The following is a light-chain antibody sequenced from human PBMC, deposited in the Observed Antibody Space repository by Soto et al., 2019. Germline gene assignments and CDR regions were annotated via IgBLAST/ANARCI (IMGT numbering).Light chain of an antibody. V-gene: IGLV1-40*01. CDR1: RSNIGAGYD. Sequence: QSALTQPPSVSGAPGQRVTISCTGSRSNIGAGYDVHWYQQLPGTAPKLLIYGTNNRPSGVPDRFSGSKSGMSASLAITGLQAADVANYYCQSYDNSLSGSRVFGGGTKLTVL. J-gene: IGLJ3*02. CDR2: GTN. CDR3: QSYDNSLSGSRV.